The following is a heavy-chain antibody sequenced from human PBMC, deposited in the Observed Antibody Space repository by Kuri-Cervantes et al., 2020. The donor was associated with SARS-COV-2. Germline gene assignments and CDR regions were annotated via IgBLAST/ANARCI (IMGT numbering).Heavy chain of an antibody. V-gene: IGHV3-23*01. Sequence: GESLKISCAASGFTFSSYAMSWVRQAPGKGLEWVSAISGSGGSTYYADSVKGRFTISRDNSKNTLYLQVNSLRAEDTAVYYCAKLGIVRIVVVISEYYFDYWGQGTLVTVSS. CDR3: AKLGIVRIVVVISEYYFDY. D-gene: IGHD3-22*01. CDR2: ISGSGGST. CDR1: GFTFSSYA. J-gene: IGHJ4*02.